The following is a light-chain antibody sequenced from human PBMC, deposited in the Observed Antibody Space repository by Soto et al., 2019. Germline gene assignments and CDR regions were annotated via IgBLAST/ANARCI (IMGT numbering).Light chain of an antibody. CDR2: KAS. Sequence: DIQMTQSASSLSASVGDRVTITCRASQSISSWLAWYQQKPGKAPKLLIYKASSLESGVPSRFSGSGSGTECTLTISSLQPDDFATYYCQQYNSYRRTFGQGTKVEIK. V-gene: IGKV1-5*03. CDR3: QQYNSYRRT. CDR1: QSISSW. J-gene: IGKJ1*01.